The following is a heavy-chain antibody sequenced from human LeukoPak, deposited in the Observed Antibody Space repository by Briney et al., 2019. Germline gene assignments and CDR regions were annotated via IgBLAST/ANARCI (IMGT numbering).Heavy chain of an antibody. CDR3: ARNHYGHPLDY. D-gene: IGHD4-17*01. Sequence: SETLSLTCTVSGGSISSYFWSWIRQPPGKGLEWIGYIYYSGSTNYNPSLKSRVTISVDTSKNQFSLKLTSVTAADTAVYYCARNHYGHPLDYWGQGTLVTVSS. CDR1: GGSISSYF. J-gene: IGHJ4*02. V-gene: IGHV4-59*01. CDR2: IYYSGST.